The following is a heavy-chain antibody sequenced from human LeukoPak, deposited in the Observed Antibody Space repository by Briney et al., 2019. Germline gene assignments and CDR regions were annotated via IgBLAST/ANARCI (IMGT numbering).Heavy chain of an antibody. D-gene: IGHD3-10*01. CDR3: ARPNYYGSESYSFDY. V-gene: IGHV1-46*01. CDR2: INPSGGST. CDR1: CYTFTTYF. Sequence: ASVKVSCKASCYTFTTYFIHWVRQAPGQGRGWRGVINPSGGSTSYAQNFQGRLTMTRDTSTSTVYMELSSLRSEDTALYYCARPNYYGSESYSFDYWGQGTLVTVSS. J-gene: IGHJ4*02.